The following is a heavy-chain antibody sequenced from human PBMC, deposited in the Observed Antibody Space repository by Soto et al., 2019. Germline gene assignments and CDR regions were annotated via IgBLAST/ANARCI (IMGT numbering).Heavy chain of an antibody. J-gene: IGHJ4*02. CDR3: ARSIAAAGSKPLDY. CDR2: INAGNGNT. Sequence: ASVKVSCKASGYTFTSYAMHCVRQAPGQRLEWMGWINAGNGNTKYSQKFQGRVTITRDTSASTAYMELSSLRSEDTAVYYCARSIAAAGSKPLDYWGQGTLVTVSS. V-gene: IGHV1-3*01. D-gene: IGHD6-13*01. CDR1: GYTFTSYA.